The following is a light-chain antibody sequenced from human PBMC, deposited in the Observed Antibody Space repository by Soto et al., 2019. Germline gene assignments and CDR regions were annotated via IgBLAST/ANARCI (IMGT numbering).Light chain of an antibody. CDR3: SSYAGSINWV. CDR1: SSDVGGYNY. V-gene: IGLV2-8*01. Sequence: QSALTQPPSASGSPGQSGTISCTGTSSDVGGYNYVSWYQQHPGKAPKLMIYEVTKRPSGVPDRFSGSKSGNTASLTVSGLQAEDEADYYCSSYAGSINWVFGGGTKLTVL. J-gene: IGLJ3*02. CDR2: EVT.